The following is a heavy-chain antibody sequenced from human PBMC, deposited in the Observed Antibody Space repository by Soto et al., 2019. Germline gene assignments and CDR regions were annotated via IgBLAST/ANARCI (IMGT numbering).Heavy chain of an antibody. CDR1: VGTFSSYT. J-gene: IGHJ2*01. D-gene: IGHD7-27*01. CDR3: AVSNLGPRYWYFAL. Sequence: SVKVSCKASVGTFSSYTISWVRQDHGQGLEWMGRIIPILGIANYARKFQGRVTITADKSTSTAYMELSSLRSEDTPVSYCAVSNLGPRYWYFALWVSGSLVIVCS. CDR2: IIPILGIA. V-gene: IGHV1-69*02.